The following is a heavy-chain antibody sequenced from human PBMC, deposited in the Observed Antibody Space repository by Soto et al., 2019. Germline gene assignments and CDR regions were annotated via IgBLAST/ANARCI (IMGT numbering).Heavy chain of an antibody. V-gene: IGHV1-18*01. J-gene: IGHJ4*02. CDR2: ISTYNGNT. CDR1: GYTFTSYG. CDR3: AVETTLDY. Sequence: ASVKVSCKASGYTFTSYGISWVRQAPGQGLEWMGWISTYNGNTNYAQKLQGRVSMTKDTSTSTAYMELRSLRSDDTAVYYCAVETTLDYWGQGTLVTVSS. D-gene: IGHD1-7*01.